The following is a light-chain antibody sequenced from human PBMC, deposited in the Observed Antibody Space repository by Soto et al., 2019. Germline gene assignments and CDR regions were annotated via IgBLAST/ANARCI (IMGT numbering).Light chain of an antibody. CDR3: HHYNNWPYT. CDR1: QSVHNN. J-gene: IGKJ2*01. CDR2: GAS. Sequence: EKVMTQSPATLSVSPGERATLSCRASQSVHNNLAWYQQKAGQAPRLLIYGASTRATGIPARFSGSGSGTEFTLTISSLQSEDFAVYYCHHYNNWPYTFGQGTKLEIK. V-gene: IGKV3-15*01.